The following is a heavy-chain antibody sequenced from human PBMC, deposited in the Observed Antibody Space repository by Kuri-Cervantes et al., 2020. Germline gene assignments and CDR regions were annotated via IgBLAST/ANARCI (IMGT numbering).Heavy chain of an antibody. CDR1: GYTFTSYG. CDR3: ATQISSSSWYGSGWTNWFDP. D-gene: IGHD6-13*01. CDR2: ISAYNGNT. Sequence: ASVKVSCKASGYTFTSYGISWVRQAPGQGLEWMGWISAYNGNTNYAQKLQGRVTMTTDTSTSTAYMELRSLRSEDTAVYYCATQISSSSWYGSGWTNWFDPWGQGTLVTVSS. J-gene: IGHJ5*02. V-gene: IGHV1-18*01.